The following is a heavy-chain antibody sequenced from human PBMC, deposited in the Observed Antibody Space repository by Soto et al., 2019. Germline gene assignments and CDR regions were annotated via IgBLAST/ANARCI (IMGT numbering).Heavy chain of an antibody. D-gene: IGHD3-16*01. CDR1: GGSISNGGYY. Sequence: SETLSLTCAVSGGSISNGGYYWSWIRQHPGKDLEWIGSIYFSGSTYYNPSLKSRVTISVATPKNQFSLKLSSVTAADTAMYYCAIDSHSQQPNHRLGGGYMDVWGKGTTVTVSS. CDR2: IYFSGST. CDR3: AIDSHSQQPNHRLGGGYMDV. V-gene: IGHV4-31*11. J-gene: IGHJ6*03.